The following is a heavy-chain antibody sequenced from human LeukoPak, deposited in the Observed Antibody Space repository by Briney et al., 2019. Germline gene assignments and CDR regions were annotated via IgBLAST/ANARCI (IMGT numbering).Heavy chain of an antibody. J-gene: IGHJ5*02. Sequence: GGSLRLSCAASGFTFSSYGMHWVRHAPGKGLEWVAFIRYDGSNKYYADSVKGRFTISRDNSKNTLYLQMNSLRAEDTAVYYCARGGAGYSYRSWFDPWGQGTLVTVSS. D-gene: IGHD5-18*01. CDR3: ARGGAGYSYRSWFDP. V-gene: IGHV3-30*02. CDR2: IRYDGSNK. CDR1: GFTFSSYG.